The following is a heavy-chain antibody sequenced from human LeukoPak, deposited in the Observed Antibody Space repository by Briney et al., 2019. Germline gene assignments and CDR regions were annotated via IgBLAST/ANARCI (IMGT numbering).Heavy chain of an antibody. CDR1: GFTFNTYS. CDR3: AREDFTVTGAFDY. J-gene: IGHJ4*02. D-gene: IGHD4-17*01. Sequence: GGSLRLSCAASGFTFNTYSMIWVRQAPGKGLEWVSFISSGSSHTFYADSVKGRFTISRDNAKSSLYLQMNSLRAEDTAVYFCAREDFTVTGAFDYWGQGTLVTVSS. V-gene: IGHV3-21*01. CDR2: ISSGSSHT.